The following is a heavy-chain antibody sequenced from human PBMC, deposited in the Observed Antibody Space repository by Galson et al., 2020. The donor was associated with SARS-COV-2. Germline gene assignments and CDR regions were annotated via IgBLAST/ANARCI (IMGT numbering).Heavy chain of an antibody. V-gene: IGHV1-8*01. CDR2: MNPNSGNT. Sequence: GESLKISCKASGYTFTSYDINWVRQATGQGLEWMGWMNPNSGNTGYAQKFQGRVTMTRNTSISTAYMELSSLRSEDTAVYYCAAPRGSSWNYYYDGMDVWGQGTTVTVAS. J-gene: IGHJ6*02. CDR3: AAPRGSSWNYYYDGMDV. D-gene: IGHD6-13*01. CDR1: GYTFTSYD.